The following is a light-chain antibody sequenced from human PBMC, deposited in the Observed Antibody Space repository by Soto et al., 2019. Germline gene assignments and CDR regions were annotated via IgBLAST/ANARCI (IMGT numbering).Light chain of an antibody. CDR2: DVN. Sequence: QSALTQPRSVSGSPGQSVTISCTGTSSDVGGYNYVSWYQQHPGKAPKLMISDVNKRPSGVPERFSGSKSDNTASLTISGLQADDESDYYCCSYAGSSFYVFGTGTKLTVL. CDR3: CSYAGSSFYV. J-gene: IGLJ1*01. V-gene: IGLV2-11*01. CDR1: SSDVGGYNY.